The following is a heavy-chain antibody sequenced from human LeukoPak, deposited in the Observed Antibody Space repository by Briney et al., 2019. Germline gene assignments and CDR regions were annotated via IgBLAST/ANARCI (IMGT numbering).Heavy chain of an antibody. D-gene: IGHD2-21*01. CDR3: ASNKMVLLHNWFDP. CDR2: INQDGREK. V-gene: IGHV3-7*01. J-gene: IGHJ5*02. Sequence: GGSLRLSCAASGLAFSSCWMSWVRQVPGKGLEWVANINQDGREKYYVDSVKGRFTISRDNAKNSLYLQMNTLRAEDTAVYYCASNKMVLLHNWFDPWGQGTLVTVSS. CDR1: GLAFSSCW.